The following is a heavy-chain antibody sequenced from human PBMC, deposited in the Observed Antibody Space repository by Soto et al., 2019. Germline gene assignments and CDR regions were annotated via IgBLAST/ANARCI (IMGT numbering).Heavy chain of an antibody. CDR2: INTYNGNT. CDR1: GYTFTSSG. CDR3: ARGKYYDILTGWGGYYYYYMDV. V-gene: IGHV1-18*01. J-gene: IGHJ6*03. D-gene: IGHD3-9*01. Sequence: ASVKVSCKASGYTFTSSGISWVRQAPGQGLEWMGWINTYNGNTNYAQELQGRVTMTTDTSTTTAYMDLRSLRSDDTAVYYCARGKYYDILTGWGGYYYYYMDVWGKGTTVTVFS.